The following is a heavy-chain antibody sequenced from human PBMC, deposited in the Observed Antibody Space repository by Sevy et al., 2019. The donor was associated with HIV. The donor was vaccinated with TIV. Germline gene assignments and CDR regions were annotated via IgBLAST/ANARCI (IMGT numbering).Heavy chain of an antibody. CDR1: GGSISSEDYY. CDR3: AREGPRIAQFDS. J-gene: IGHJ4*02. Sequence: SENLSLTCTVSGGSISSEDYYWGWIRQPPGKGLDWIGSIYYSGSTYYNPSLKSRVTISVDTSKNQFSLKLRSVTAADTAMYYCAREGPRIAQFDSWGQGTLVTVSS. CDR2: IYYSGST. D-gene: IGHD6-13*01. V-gene: IGHV4-39*02.